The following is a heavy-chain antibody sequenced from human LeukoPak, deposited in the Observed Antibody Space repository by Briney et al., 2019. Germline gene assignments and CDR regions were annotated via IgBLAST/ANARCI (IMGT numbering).Heavy chain of an antibody. CDR3: ARHLSGVTGYTYGRGIDY. Sequence: GGSLRLSCAASGFTFSSYWMSWVRQAPGKGLEWVANIKQDGSEKYYVDSVKGRFTISRDNAKNSLYLQMNSLRAEDTAVYYFARHLSGVTGYTYGRGIDYWGQGTLVTVSS. CDR1: GFTFSSYW. V-gene: IGHV3-7*01. J-gene: IGHJ4*02. CDR2: IKQDGSEK. D-gene: IGHD5-18*01.